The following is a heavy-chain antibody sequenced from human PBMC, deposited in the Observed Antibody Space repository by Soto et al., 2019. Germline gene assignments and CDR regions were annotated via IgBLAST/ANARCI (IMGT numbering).Heavy chain of an antibody. CDR1: GGSFSGYY. CDR2: IYYSGST. V-gene: IGHV4-31*11. Sequence: PSETLSLTCAVYGGSFSGYYWSWIRQHPGKGLEWIGYIYYSGSTYYNPSLQTRVTISVDTSKNQFSLKLSSVTAADTAVYYCARVVPPVVIIYNRFDPWGQGTMVTVSS. J-gene: IGHJ5*02. CDR3: ARVVPPVVIIYNRFDP. D-gene: IGHD3-3*01.